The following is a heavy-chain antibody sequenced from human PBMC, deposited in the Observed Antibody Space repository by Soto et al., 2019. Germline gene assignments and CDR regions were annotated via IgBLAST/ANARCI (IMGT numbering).Heavy chain of an antibody. V-gene: IGHV3-9*01. CDR3: AKGAFSGSSTRPIFDY. CDR2: ISRNSGSI. CDR1: GFTFSSYW. D-gene: IGHD1-26*01. J-gene: IGHJ4*02. Sequence: GGSLRLSCAASGFTFSSYWMHWVRQAPGKGLEWVPGISRNSGSIGYADSVKGRFTISRDNAKNSLYLQMNSLRAEDTALYYCAKGAFSGSSTRPIFDYWGQGTLVTVSS.